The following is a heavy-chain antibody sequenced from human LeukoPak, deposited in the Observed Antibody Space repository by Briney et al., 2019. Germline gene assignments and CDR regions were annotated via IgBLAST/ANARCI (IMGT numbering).Heavy chain of an antibody. CDR3: AIRLTTSRLATATTWFDP. CDR1: GESLDGFY. Sequence: SETLSLTCAVYGESLDGFYWNWLRQSPGKGLEWLGEVNYIGRSNYNPALESRIAIPADASKRQFSLKLTSVTAADTAVYYCAIRLTTSRLATATTWFDPWGQGTLVSVSS. CDR2: VNYIGRS. D-gene: IGHD1-1*01. V-gene: IGHV4-34*01. J-gene: IGHJ5*02.